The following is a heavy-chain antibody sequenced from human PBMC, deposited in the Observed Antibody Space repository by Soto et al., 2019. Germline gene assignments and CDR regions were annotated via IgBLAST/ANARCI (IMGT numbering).Heavy chain of an antibody. J-gene: IGHJ4*02. Sequence: GGSLRLSCAASGFTFSSYAMSWVRQAPGKGLEWVSAISGSGGSTYYADSVKGRFTISRDNSKNTLYLQMNSLRAEDTAVYYCAKDPPLGLLWFGDRPNWGQGTLVTVSS. CDR1: GFTFSSYA. CDR3: AKDPPLGLLWFGDRPN. CDR2: ISGSGGST. D-gene: IGHD3-10*01. V-gene: IGHV3-23*01.